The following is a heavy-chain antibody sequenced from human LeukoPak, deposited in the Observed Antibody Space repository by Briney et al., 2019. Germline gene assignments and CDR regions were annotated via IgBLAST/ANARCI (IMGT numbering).Heavy chain of an antibody. D-gene: IGHD2-15*01. Sequence: GGSLRLSCAASGFTFSSYWMHWVRQAPGKGLVWVSRINSDGSSTSYADSVKGRFTISRDNAKNTLYLQMNSLRAEDTAVYYCERGFCRGGSWCTYYYYGMAVGGKGTRVTVSS. J-gene: IGHJ6*04. CDR3: ERGFCRGGSWCTYYYYGMAV. CDR2: INSDGSST. CDR1: GFTFSSYW. V-gene: IGHV3-74*01.